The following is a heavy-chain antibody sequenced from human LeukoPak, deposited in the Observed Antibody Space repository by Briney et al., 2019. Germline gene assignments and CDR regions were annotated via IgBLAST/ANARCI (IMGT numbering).Heavy chain of an antibody. J-gene: IGHJ3*02. Sequence: ASVKVSCKASGYTFTAHYMHWVRQAPGQGLEWMGWINPNSGGTKYAQNFQDRVTMTRDTSIRTVYMELSRLRSDDTAVYYCARDYYDNSGFGAFDIWGQGTMVTVSS. CDR3: ARDYYDNSGFGAFDI. V-gene: IGHV1-2*02. D-gene: IGHD3-22*01. CDR2: INPNSGGT. CDR1: GYTFTAHY.